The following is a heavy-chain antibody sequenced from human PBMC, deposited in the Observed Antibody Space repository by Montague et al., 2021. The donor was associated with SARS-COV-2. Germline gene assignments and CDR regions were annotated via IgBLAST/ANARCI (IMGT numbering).Heavy chain of an antibody. J-gene: IGHJ4*02. CDR2: ISSSGNTM. CDR3: ARGFPVAVAARGEGY. Sequence: SLRLSCAASGFTFSSYEMNWVRQAPGKGLEWVSYISSSGNTMYYADSVKGRFTTSRDNAKNSLYLQMNSLRAEDTAVYYCARGFPVAVAARGEGYWGQGILVTVSS. V-gene: IGHV3-48*03. CDR1: GFTFSSYE. D-gene: IGHD6-19*01.